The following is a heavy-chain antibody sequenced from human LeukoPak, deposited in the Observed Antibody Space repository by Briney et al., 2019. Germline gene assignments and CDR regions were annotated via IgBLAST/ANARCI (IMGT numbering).Heavy chain of an antibody. D-gene: IGHD3-10*01. Sequence: GASVKVSCKASGYTFTSYGISWVRQAPGQGLEWMGWISAYNGNTNYAQKLQGRVTMTTDTSTSTAYMELRSLRSDDTAVYYCARVAPSPPYVLLWFGELLYTASEYFDYWGQGTLVTVSS. CDR3: ARVAPSPPYVLLWFGELLYTASEYFDY. CDR1: GYTFTSYG. CDR2: ISAYNGNT. J-gene: IGHJ4*02. V-gene: IGHV1-18*01.